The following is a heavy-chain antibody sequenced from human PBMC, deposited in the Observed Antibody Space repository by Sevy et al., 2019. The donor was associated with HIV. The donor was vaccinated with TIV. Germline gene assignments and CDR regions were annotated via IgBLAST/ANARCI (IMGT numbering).Heavy chain of an antibody. CDR1: GFTFSSYS. CDR2: ISSSSSTI. Sequence: GGSLRLACAASGFTFSSYSMNWVRRAPGKGLEWVSYISSSSSTIDYADSVKGRFTISRDNAKNSLYLQMNSLRDEDTAVYYCARGSRKSSSITMVRGVMYWFDPWVQGTLVTVSS. CDR3: ARGSRKSSSITMVRGVMYWFDP. V-gene: IGHV3-48*02. J-gene: IGHJ5*02. D-gene: IGHD3-10*01.